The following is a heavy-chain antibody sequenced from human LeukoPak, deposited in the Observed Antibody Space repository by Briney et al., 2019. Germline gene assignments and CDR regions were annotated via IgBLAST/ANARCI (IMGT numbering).Heavy chain of an antibody. Sequence: PGRSLRLSCAASGFTFSSYGMHWVRQAPGKGLERVAVIWYDGSNKYYADSVKGRFTISRDNSKNTLYLQMNSLRAEDTAVYYCARDHRPWSGYQNYFDYWGQGTLVTVSS. J-gene: IGHJ4*02. CDR1: GFTFSSYG. CDR2: IWYDGSNK. CDR3: ARDHRPWSGYQNYFDY. V-gene: IGHV3-33*01. D-gene: IGHD3-3*01.